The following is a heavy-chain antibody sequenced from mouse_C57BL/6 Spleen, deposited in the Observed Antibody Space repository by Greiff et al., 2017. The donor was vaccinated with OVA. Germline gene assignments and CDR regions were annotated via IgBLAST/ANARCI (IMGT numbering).Heavy chain of an antibody. CDR3: ARGGLRYPHDY. CDR1: GYTFTSYW. Sequence: QVQLQQPGAELVKPGASVKMSCKASGYTFTSYWITWVKQRPGQGLEWIGDIYPGTGSPTSNETFTSKATLTVDTSSSRAYMQHSSLTSEDAAVYYCARGGLRYPHDYWGKGTTLTVAS. J-gene: IGHJ2*01. D-gene: IGHD1-1*01. CDR2: IYPGTGSP. V-gene: IGHV1-55*01.